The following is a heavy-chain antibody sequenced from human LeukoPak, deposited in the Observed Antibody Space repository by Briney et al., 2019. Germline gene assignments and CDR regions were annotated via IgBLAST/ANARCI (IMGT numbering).Heavy chain of an antibody. Sequence: PGGSLRLSCAASGFTFSSFAIHWVRQAPGKGLEWIAIISYNGNNKNYAESVKGRFTISRDNSKNTLSLQMSSLRAEDTAVYYCARGGTAMVNDAFDIWGQGTMVIVSS. V-gene: IGHV3-30-3*01. J-gene: IGHJ3*02. CDR2: ISYNGNNK. CDR1: GFTFSSFA. CDR3: ARGGTAMVNDAFDI. D-gene: IGHD5-18*01.